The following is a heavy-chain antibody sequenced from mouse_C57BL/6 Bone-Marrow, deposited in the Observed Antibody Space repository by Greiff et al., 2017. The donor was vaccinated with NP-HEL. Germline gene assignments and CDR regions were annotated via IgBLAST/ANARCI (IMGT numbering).Heavy chain of an antibody. CDR3: AREDGYYGAWFAY. CDR2: IYPGDGDT. V-gene: IGHV1-80*01. J-gene: IGHJ3*01. Sequence: QVHVKQSGAELVKPGASVKISCKASGYAFSSYWMNWVKQRPGKGLEWIGQIYPGDGDTNYNGKFKGKATLTADKSSSTAYMQLSSLTSEDSAVYFCAREDGYYGAWFAYWGQGTLVTVSA. D-gene: IGHD2-3*01. CDR1: GYAFSSYW.